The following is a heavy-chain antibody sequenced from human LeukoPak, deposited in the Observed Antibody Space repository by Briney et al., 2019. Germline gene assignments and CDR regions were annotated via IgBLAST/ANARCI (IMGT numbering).Heavy chain of an antibody. J-gene: IGHJ4*02. Sequence: GGSLRLSCAASGFTFSSYAMSWVRQAPGKGLEWVSAISGSGGSTYYADSVKGRFTISRDNSKNTLYLQMNSLRAEDTAVYYCAKPYYGGNSGGGFDYWGQGTLVTVSS. CDR2: ISGSGGST. V-gene: IGHV3-23*01. CDR1: GFTFSSYA. CDR3: AKPYYGGNSGGGFDY. D-gene: IGHD4-23*01.